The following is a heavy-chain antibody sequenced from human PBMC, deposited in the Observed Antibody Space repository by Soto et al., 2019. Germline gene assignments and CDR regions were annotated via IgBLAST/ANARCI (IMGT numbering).Heavy chain of an antibody. CDR2: INQDATRQ. CDR3: ARVGLFDGNKPITLEF. CDR1: GFTFSNYW. D-gene: IGHD3-10*01. Sequence: EVHLVESGGGLVQPGGSLRLSCAASGFTFSNYWMSWVRQAPGRGLEWVANINQDATRQSYVDSVEGRFSISRDNAKNSVYLQMSNLRVDDTALYYCARVGLFDGNKPITLEFWGQGTLVTVSS. J-gene: IGHJ4*02. V-gene: IGHV3-7*03.